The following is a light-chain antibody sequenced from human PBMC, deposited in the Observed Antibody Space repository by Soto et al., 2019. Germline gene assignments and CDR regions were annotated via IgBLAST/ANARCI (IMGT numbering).Light chain of an antibody. V-gene: IGLV1-40*01. CDR2: GNS. CDR3: SSYTSSSTHYV. J-gene: IGLJ1*01. CDR1: SSNIGAGYD. Sequence: QAVVTQPPSVSGAPGQRVTISCTGSSSNIGAGYDVHWYQQLPGTAPKLLIYGNSNRPSGVPDRFSGSKSGTSASLAITGLQAEDEADYYCSSYTSSSTHYVFGTGTKVTVL.